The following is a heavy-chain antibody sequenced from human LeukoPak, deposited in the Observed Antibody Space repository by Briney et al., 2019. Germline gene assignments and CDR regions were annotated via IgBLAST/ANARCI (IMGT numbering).Heavy chain of an antibody. J-gene: IGHJ4*02. V-gene: IGHV4-31*03. D-gene: IGHD3-10*01. Sequence: SETLSLTCTVSGGSISSGGYYWSWIRQHPGKGLEWIGYIYYSGSTYSNPSLKSRVTISVDTSKNQFSLKLSSVTAAGTAVYYCARALLWFGEPSHIDYWGQGTLVTASS. CDR2: IYYSGST. CDR1: GGSISSGGYY. CDR3: ARALLWFGEPSHIDY.